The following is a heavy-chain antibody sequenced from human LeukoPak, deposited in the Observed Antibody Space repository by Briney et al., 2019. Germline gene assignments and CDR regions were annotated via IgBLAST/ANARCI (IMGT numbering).Heavy chain of an antibody. V-gene: IGHV4-34*01. D-gene: IGHD5-24*01. CDR2: IDHRGDT. J-gene: IGHJ4*03. Sequence: PSETLSLTCAVYGGSFSRYYWSWIRQSPGNGLEWIAEIDHRGDTNYNPSVKSRVTISIDTSKNQFSLKLRSLSAADTALYYCARGATISETGYFDFWGQGTLVTVSS. CDR3: ARGATISETGYFDF. CDR1: GGSFSRYY.